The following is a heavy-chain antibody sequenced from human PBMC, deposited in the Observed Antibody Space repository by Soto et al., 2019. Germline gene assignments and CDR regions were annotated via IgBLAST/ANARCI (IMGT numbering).Heavy chain of an antibody. CDR3: ASPAYGDYNYYGMDV. CDR1: GGSFSGYY. V-gene: IGHV4-34*01. CDR2: IKHSGGT. Sequence: QVQLQQWGAGLLKPSETLSLTCAVYGGSFSGYYWSWIRQPPGKGLEWIGEIKHSGGTNYNPSLKNGVTISVDTSKNQFSLKLSSVTAADTAVYYCASPAYGDYNYYGMDVWGQGTTVTVSS. J-gene: IGHJ6*02. D-gene: IGHD4-17*01.